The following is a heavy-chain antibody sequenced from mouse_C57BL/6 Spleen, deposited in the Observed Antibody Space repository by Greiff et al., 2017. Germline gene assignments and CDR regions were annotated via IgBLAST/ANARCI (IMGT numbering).Heavy chain of an antibody. J-gene: IGHJ3*01. CDR3: ARHEDGTYYSNWGCAY. V-gene: IGHV1-62-2*01. D-gene: IGHD2-5*01. Sequence: VQLQQSGAELVKPGASVKLSCKASGYTFTEYTIHWVKQRSGQGLAWVGWFYPGSGSIKYNEKFKDKATLTADKSSSTVYMELSRLTSEDSAVYFCARHEDGTYYSNWGCAYWGQGTLVTVAA. CDR1: GYTFTEYT. CDR2: FYPGSGSI.